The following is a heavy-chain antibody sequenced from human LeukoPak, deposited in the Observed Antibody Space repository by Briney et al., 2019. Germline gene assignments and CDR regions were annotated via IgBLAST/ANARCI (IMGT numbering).Heavy chain of an antibody. Sequence: NPSQTLSLTCSVSGVSVSDGRYYWTWIRQHPGKGLEWIGYKYYSGSAKYNPSLKSRLTISIDTSKNQFSLQLSSVTVADTATYYCATPYCSSLSCLDVFNMWGQGTRVTVSS. CDR1: GVSVSDGRYY. D-gene: IGHD2-2*01. V-gene: IGHV4-31*03. J-gene: IGHJ3*02. CDR3: ATPYCSSLSCLDVFNM. CDR2: KYYSGSA.